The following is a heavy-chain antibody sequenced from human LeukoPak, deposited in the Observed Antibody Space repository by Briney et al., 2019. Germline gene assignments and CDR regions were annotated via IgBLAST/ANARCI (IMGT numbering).Heavy chain of an antibody. CDR1: GFTFSSYG. Sequence: PVGSLRLSCAVSGFTFSSYGVHWVRQAPGKGLEWVALTWFAGSKEYYADSVQGRFTISRDYSRKTVYLQMNSLRVEDTGLYYCAKEFTVSSPLGEFGSWGKGTLVTVSS. D-gene: IGHD4-17*01. J-gene: IGHJ4*02. CDR2: TWFAGSKE. CDR3: AKEFTVSSPLGEFGS. V-gene: IGHV3-33*06.